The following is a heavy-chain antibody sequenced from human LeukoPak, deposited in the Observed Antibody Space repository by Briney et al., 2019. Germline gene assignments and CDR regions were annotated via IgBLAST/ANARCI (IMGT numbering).Heavy chain of an antibody. Sequence: PSETLSLTCTVSGGSISSDHWNWIRQPPGKGLEWIGCIYYSGSTYYNPSLKSRVTISVDMSKSQFSLRLTSVTAADTAVSYCARKNAFDIWGQGTLVTVSS. CDR2: IYYSGST. CDR1: GGSISSDH. J-gene: IGHJ3*02. V-gene: IGHV4-59*01. CDR3: ARKNAFDI.